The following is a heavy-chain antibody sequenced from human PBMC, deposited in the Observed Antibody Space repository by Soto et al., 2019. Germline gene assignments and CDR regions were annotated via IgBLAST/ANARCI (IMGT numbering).Heavy chain of an antibody. Sequence: EVQLVESGGGLVQPGGSLRLSCAASGFTFSSYWMHWVRQAPGKGLVWVSRINTDGSRTSYADAVKGRFTISRDNAKTTLYLQMNSLTAEETAVYFCARGENRHSSSSLYWGRGAPVTVSS. D-gene: IGHD6-6*01. CDR1: GFTFSSYW. V-gene: IGHV3-74*01. CDR2: INTDGSRT. CDR3: ARGENRHSSSSLY. J-gene: IGHJ4*02.